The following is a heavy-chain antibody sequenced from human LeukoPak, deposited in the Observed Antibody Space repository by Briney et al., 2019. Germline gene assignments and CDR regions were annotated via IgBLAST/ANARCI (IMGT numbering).Heavy chain of an antibody. V-gene: IGHV4-61*02. CDR3: ARASNWNYFRALDY. CDR2: IYTSGST. CDR1: GGSISSGSYY. J-gene: IGHJ4*02. D-gene: IGHD1-7*01. Sequence: PSETLSLTCTVSGGSISSGSYYWSWIRQPAGKGLEWIGRIYTSGSTNYNPSLKSRVTISVDMSKNQFSLKLSSVTAADTAVYYCARASNWNYFRALDYWGQGTLVTVSS.